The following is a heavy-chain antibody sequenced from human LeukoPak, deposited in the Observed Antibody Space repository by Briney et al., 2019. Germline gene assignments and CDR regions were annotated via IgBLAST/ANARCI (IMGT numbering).Heavy chain of an antibody. CDR3: ARDRGHYDSSGYYSGYFQH. CDR2: INPSGGST. J-gene: IGHJ1*01. CDR1: GYTFTSYY. Sequence: GASVTVSCKASGYTFTSYYMHWVRQAPGQGLEWMGIINPSGGSTSYAQKFQGRVTITADESTSTAYMELSSLRSEDTAVYYCARDRGHYDSSGYYSGYFQHWGQGTLVTVSS. D-gene: IGHD3-22*01. V-gene: IGHV1-46*01.